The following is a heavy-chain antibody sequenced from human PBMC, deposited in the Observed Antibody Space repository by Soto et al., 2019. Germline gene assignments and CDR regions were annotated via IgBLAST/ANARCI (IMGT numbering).Heavy chain of an antibody. CDR3: ARPIRYCSGGSCSWSWFDP. J-gene: IGHJ5*02. CDR1: GYTFTSYG. Sequence: QVQLVQSGAEVKKPGASVKVSCKASGYTFTSYGISWVRQAPGQGLEWMGWISAYNGNTNYAQKLQGRVTMTTDTTTSEASXELRSLRSDDTAVYYCARPIRYCSGGSCSWSWFDPWGQGTLVTVSS. D-gene: IGHD2-15*01. V-gene: IGHV1-18*01. CDR2: ISAYNGNT.